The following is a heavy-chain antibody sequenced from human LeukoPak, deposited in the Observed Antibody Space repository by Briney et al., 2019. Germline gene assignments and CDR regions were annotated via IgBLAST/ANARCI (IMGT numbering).Heavy chain of an antibody. V-gene: IGHV3-21*01. Sequence: PGGSLRLSCAASGFTFSTYSMNWVRQAPGKGLEWVSCISSTSTYISYADSVKGRFTIPRDNAKNSLYLQMNSLRAEDTAVYYCARGYNLDYGDYVSGFDPWGQGTLVTVSS. CDR1: GFTFSTYS. CDR2: ISSTSTYI. J-gene: IGHJ5*02. CDR3: ARGYNLDYGDYVSGFDP. D-gene: IGHD4-17*01.